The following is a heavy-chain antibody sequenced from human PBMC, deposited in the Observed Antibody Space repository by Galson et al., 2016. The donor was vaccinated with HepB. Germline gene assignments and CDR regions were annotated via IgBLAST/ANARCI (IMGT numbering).Heavy chain of an antibody. Sequence: SLRLSCAVSGFSFSDSWMSWVRQAPGKGLEWVANINQDGSEKSSVDSLKGRFTISRDNANNSLYLQMNTLRAEDTAVYYCARECRGWGVVGGDTTYKHDLDVRGQGATVTVSS. CDR1: GFSFSDSW. CDR2: INQDGSEK. D-gene: IGHD1-26*01. V-gene: IGHV3-7*03. CDR3: ARECRGWGVVGGDTTYKHDLDV. J-gene: IGHJ6*02.